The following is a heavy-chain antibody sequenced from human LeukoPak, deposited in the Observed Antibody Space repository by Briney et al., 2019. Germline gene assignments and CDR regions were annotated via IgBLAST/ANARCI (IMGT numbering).Heavy chain of an antibody. CDR2: INPNSGGT. V-gene: IGHV1-2*02. CDR3: GRDPDLAAAGKGWFDP. J-gene: IGHJ5*02. CDR1: GYTFTGYY. D-gene: IGHD6-13*01. Sequence: ASVKVSCKASGYTFTGYYIHWVRQAPGQGLEWMGWINPNSGGTHYAQNFQGRVLMTRDTSISTAYMELSRLRSDDTAVYYCGRDPDLAAAGKGWFDPWGQGTLVTVSS.